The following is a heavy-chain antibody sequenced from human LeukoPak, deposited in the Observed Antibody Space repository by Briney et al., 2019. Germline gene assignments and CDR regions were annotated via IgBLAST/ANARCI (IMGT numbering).Heavy chain of an antibody. CDR1: GYTLTELS. Sequence: ASVKVSRKVSGYTLTELSMHWVRQAPGKGLEWMGGFDPEDGETIYAQKFQGRVTMTEGTSTDTAYMELSSLRSEDTAVYYCATGPRLTFDIWGQGTMVTVSS. CDR2: FDPEDGET. CDR3: ATGPRLTFDI. D-gene: IGHD6-25*01. V-gene: IGHV1-24*01. J-gene: IGHJ3*02.